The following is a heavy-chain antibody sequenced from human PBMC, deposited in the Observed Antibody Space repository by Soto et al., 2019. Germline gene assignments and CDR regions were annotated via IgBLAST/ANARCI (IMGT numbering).Heavy chain of an antibody. J-gene: IGHJ3*01. V-gene: IGHV3-23*01. CDR2: ISANGRT. CDR1: TFTFNFYA. CDR3: TKAGGWYYYASSCSHYATHV. D-gene: IGHD3-22*01. Sequence: GSLTPASPASTFTFNFYAMACGRHAAGNVLEWVEGISANGRTNYADSVKGRFTISRDNSKNIVLLQMDTLRAEDTALDYCTKAGGWYYYASSCSHYATHVWGQGTMVTVSS.